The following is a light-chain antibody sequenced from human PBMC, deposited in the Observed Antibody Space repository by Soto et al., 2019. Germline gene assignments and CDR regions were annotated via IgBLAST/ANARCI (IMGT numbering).Light chain of an antibody. CDR2: DVS. CDR1: SSDVGGYNY. V-gene: IGLV2-14*01. Sequence: QCALTQPASVSGSPGQSITISCTGTSSDVGGYNYVSWYQQHPGKAPKLMIYDVSNRPSGVSNRFSGSKSGNTASLTISGLQAEDEADYYCSSYTSSGVVFGGGTQLTVL. J-gene: IGLJ2*01. CDR3: SSYTSSGVV.